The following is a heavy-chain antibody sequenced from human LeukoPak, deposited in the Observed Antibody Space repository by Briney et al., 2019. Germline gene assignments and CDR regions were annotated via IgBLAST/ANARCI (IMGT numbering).Heavy chain of an antibody. CDR2: IYYSGTT. CDR1: GVSISSYY. Sequence: SETLSLTCTVSGVSISSYYWSWIRQPPGKGLEWIGYIYYSGTTNYNPSLKSRVTISVDTSKNQFSLKLSSVTAADTAVYYCARLPSGYTLSWFDPWGQGTLVTVSS. D-gene: IGHD3-3*01. V-gene: IGHV4-59*08. J-gene: IGHJ5*02. CDR3: ARLPSGYTLSWFDP.